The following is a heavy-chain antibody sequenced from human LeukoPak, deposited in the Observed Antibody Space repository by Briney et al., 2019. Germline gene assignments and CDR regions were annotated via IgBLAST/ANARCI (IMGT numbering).Heavy chain of an antibody. V-gene: IGHV3-30-3*01. CDR3: ARDASGFFDL. CDR1: GFTFSTYA. J-gene: IGHJ2*01. Sequence: PGRSLRLSCAASGFTFSTYAVHWVRQPPGKGLEWVTVISYDGSNKDYADPVKGRLTISRDNPKITLYLQMNSLRVEDTAVYYCARDASGFFDLWGRGTLVTVSS. CDR2: ISYDGSNK.